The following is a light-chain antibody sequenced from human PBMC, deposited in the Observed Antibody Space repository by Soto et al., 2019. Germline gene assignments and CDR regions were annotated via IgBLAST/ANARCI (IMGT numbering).Light chain of an antibody. CDR3: QKYGDWPPSWT. CDR2: TAS. V-gene: IGKV3-15*01. CDR1: QSLGSN. J-gene: IGKJ1*01. Sequence: EIVMTQSPATLSVSPGERATLSCRASQSLGSNLAWFQQKPGQAPRLLIYTASTSATGIPARFSGSGSGTEFTLTISSLQSEDFAVYYCQKYGDWPPSWTFGQGTKVEIK.